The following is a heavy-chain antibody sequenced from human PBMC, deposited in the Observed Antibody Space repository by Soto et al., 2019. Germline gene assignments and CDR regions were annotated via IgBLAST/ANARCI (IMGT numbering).Heavy chain of an antibody. Sequence: GGSLRLSCAASGFTFSSYSMNWVRQAPGKGLEWVSSISSSSTYIYYADSVKGRFTISRDNSKNTLYLQMNSLRAEDTAVYYCAKGGLIQLWLPLAGMDVWGQGTTVTVSS. J-gene: IGHJ6*02. CDR1: GFTFSSYS. CDR3: AKGGLIQLWLPLAGMDV. CDR2: ISSSSTYI. D-gene: IGHD5-18*01. V-gene: IGHV3-21*04.